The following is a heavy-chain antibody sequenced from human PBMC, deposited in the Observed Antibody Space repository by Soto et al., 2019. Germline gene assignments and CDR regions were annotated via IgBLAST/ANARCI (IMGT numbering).Heavy chain of an antibody. CDR3: ARAVAVAADFDY. CDR1: GGTFSSYA. J-gene: IGHJ4*02. Sequence: SPVRVSWKTSGGTFSSYAVSWARQAPGQGLEWMGGIIPIFGTANYAQKFQGRVTITADESTSTAYMELSSLSSEDTAVYYCARAVAVAADFDYWGQGTLVTVSS. D-gene: IGHD6-19*01. V-gene: IGHV1-69*13. CDR2: IIPIFGTA.